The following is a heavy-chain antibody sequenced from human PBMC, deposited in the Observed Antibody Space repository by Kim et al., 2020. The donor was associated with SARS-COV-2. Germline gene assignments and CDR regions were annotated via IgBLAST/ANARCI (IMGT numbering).Heavy chain of an antibody. Sequence: SETLSLTCTVSGGSISSYYWSWIRQPPGKGLEWIGYIHYSGSTNYNPSLKSRVTISVDTSKNQFSLKLSSVTAADTAVYYCARKGRYGSGSSYNWFDTWGHGTLVTVSS. V-gene: IGHV4-59*01. CDR3: ARKGRYGSGSSYNWFDT. CDR2: IHYSGST. J-gene: IGHJ5*01. CDR1: GGSISSYY. D-gene: IGHD3-10*01.